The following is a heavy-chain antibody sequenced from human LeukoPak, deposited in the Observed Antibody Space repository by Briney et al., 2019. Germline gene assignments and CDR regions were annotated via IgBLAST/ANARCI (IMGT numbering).Heavy chain of an antibody. Sequence: PGGSLRLSCTVSGLTLGGYAMSWVRQAPGKGLVWVSGISESGANTYYADSVKGRFTVSRDNSKNTLFLQMNSLRDEDTAVYYCARRGRFVDLVGGRDYWGQGTLVTVSS. CDR1: GLTLGGYA. J-gene: IGHJ4*02. D-gene: IGHD3-10*01. CDR2: ISESGANT. V-gene: IGHV3-23*01. CDR3: ARRGRFVDLVGGRDY.